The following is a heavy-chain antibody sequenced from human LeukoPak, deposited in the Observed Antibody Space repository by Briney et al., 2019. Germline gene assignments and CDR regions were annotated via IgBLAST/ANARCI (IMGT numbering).Heavy chain of an antibody. J-gene: IGHJ4*02. CDR1: GFTFSSYG. D-gene: IGHD3-10*01. CDR2: ISYDGSNK. Sequence: GSLRLSCAASGFTFSSYGMHWVRQAPGKGLEWVAVISYDGSNKYYADSVKGRFTISRDNSKNTLYLQMNSLRAEDTAVYYCARGTMASDFWGQGTLVTVSS. CDR3: ARGTMASDF. V-gene: IGHV3-30*03.